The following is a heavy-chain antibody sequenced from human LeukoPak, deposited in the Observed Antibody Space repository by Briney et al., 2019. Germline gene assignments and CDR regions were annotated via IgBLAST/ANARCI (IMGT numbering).Heavy chain of an antibody. J-gene: IGHJ4*02. Sequence: GGSLRLSCAASGFTFSSYSINLVRQAPGKGLEWVSSISSTSSYIYYIDSVKGRFTISRDNAKNSLYLQMNSLRAEDTAVYYCARMRYDNLDYWGQGTLVTVSS. CDR3: ARMRYDNLDY. D-gene: IGHD3-9*01. V-gene: IGHV3-21*01. CDR2: ISSTSSYI. CDR1: GFTFSSYS.